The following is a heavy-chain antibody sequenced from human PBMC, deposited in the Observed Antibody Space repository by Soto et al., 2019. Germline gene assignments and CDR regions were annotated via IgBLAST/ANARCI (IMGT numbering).Heavy chain of an antibody. Sequence: SQTLSLTCAVYGGSFSGYYWSWIRQPPGKGLEWIGEINHSGSTNYNPSLKSRVTISRDTSKNQVFLRLTSVTAADTAMYYCARRRTERKNRFDPWGQGTLVTVSS. V-gene: IGHV4-34*01. J-gene: IGHJ5*02. CDR1: GGSFSGYY. CDR2: INHSGST. CDR3: ARRRTERKNRFDP. D-gene: IGHD1-1*01.